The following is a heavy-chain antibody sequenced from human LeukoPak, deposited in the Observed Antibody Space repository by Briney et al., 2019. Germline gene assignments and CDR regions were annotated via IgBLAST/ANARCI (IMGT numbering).Heavy chain of an antibody. J-gene: IGHJ6*02. V-gene: IGHV3-53*04. CDR1: GFSVSNTY. CDR2: IYSGDSGVST. D-gene: IGHD6-13*01. CDR3: ARSAAHLRYYYAMDV. Sequence: GGSLRLSCAASGFSVSNTYMSWVRQAPGKGLEWVSVIYSGDSGVSTYYADSVKGRFTISRHNSKNTLYLQMSSLRAEDTAVYFCARSAAHLRYYYAMDVWGQGTTVTVCS.